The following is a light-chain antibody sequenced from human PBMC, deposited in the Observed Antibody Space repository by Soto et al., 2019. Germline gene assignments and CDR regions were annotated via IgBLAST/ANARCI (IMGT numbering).Light chain of an antibody. J-gene: IGKJ5*01. CDR2: DAS. Sequence: EIVLTQSPATLSLSPGERATLSCRTSQSVSSYFAWYQQKPGRAPRLLIYDASNRATGITARFIGSGSGTVFTLTISSLEPEDFAVYYCQQRRNWPITFGQGTRLEIK. CDR1: QSVSSY. V-gene: IGKV3-11*01. CDR3: QQRRNWPIT.